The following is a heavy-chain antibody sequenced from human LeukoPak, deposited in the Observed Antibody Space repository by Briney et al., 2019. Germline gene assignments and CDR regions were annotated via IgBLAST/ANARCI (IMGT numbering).Heavy chain of an antibody. CDR1: GFTVSSNY. J-gene: IGHJ6*02. V-gene: IGHV3-66*01. D-gene: IGHD5-18*01. Sequence: GGSLRLSCAASGFTVSSNYMSWGRQAPGKGLEWVSVIYSGGSTYYADSVKGRFTISRDNSKNTLYLQMNSLRAEDTAVYYCARDSTGLHYYYYYGMDVWGQGTTVTVSS. CDR3: ARDSTGLHYYYYYGMDV. CDR2: IYSGGST.